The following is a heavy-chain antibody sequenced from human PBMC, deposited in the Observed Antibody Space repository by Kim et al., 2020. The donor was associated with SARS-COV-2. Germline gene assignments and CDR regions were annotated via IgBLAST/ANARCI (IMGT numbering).Heavy chain of an antibody. CDR3: AKANQLPRYSYYYSMDV. V-gene: IGHV3-43*02. CDR1: GFTFDDYT. D-gene: IGHD1-1*01. J-gene: IGHJ6*02. Sequence: GGSLRLSCAASGFTFDDYTMHWVRQAPGKGLEWVSLTSGDGVTTYSASSGKGRFTISRDNNKNSLYLQMHGLRSEDTALYYCAKANQLPRYSYYYSMDVWGQGTTVTVSS. CDR2: TSGDGVTT.